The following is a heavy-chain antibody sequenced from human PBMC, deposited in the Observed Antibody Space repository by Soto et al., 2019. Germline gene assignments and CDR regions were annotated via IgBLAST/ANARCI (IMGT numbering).Heavy chain of an antibody. CDR1: GFTFSSYS. CDR3: ARGVYPDIVATVDAFDI. Sequence: GGSLRLSCAASGFTFSSYSMNWVRQAPGKGLEWVSSISSSSSYIYYADSVKGRFTISRDNAKNSLYLQMNSLRAEDTAVYYCARGVYPDIVATVDAFDIWGQGTMVTVSS. J-gene: IGHJ3*02. CDR2: ISSSSSYI. D-gene: IGHD5-12*01. V-gene: IGHV3-21*01.